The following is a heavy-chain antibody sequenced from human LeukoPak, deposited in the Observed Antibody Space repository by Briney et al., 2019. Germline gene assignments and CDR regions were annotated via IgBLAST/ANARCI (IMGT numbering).Heavy chain of an antibody. D-gene: IGHD1-26*01. CDR3: ARPRSGSKSDWAFDI. J-gene: IGHJ3*02. Sequence: GGSLRLSCAASGFTFTNNFMSWVRQVPGKGLEWVANIKQDGSEKTYADSVKGRFTISRDNAKNTVYLQMNSLRAEDTAIYYCARPRSGSKSDWAFDIWGQGTMVTVSS. CDR1: GFTFTNNF. V-gene: IGHV3-7*01. CDR2: IKQDGSEK.